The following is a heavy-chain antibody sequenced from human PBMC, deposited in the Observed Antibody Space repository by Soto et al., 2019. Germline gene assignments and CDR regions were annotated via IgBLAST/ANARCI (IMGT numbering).Heavy chain of an antibody. D-gene: IGHD6-13*01. Sequence: QVQVVQSGAEVKKPGSSVKVSCKASGGTFSNYAINWVRQAPGQGLEWMGGIIPIFGTPNYDQKFQDRVTITADESTTTAYMELSNLKSEDTAVYYCARGIPSPGQDGYFDLWGRGTLVTVSS. CDR3: ARGIPSPGQDGYFDL. CDR1: GGTFSNYA. CDR2: IIPIFGTP. J-gene: IGHJ2*01. V-gene: IGHV1-69*01.